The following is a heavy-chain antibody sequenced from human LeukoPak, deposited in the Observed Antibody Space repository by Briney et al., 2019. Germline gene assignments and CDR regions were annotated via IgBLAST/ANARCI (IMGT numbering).Heavy chain of an antibody. CDR3: AKEGGFFGEPPH. Sequence: GGSLRLSCAASGFTFSSYDMNWVRQAPGRELEWISYISYISDSGTTTYYADSVKGRFTISRDNSKNTLYLQMNSLRAEDTAVYYCAKEGGFFGEPPHWGQGTLVTVSS. J-gene: IGHJ4*02. CDR2: ISDSGTTT. CDR1: GFTFSSYD. V-gene: IGHV3-48*03. D-gene: IGHD3-10*01.